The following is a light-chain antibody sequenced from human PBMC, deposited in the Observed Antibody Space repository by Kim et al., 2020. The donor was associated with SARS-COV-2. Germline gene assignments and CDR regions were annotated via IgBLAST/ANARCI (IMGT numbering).Light chain of an antibody. J-gene: IGLJ2*01. V-gene: IGLV6-57*02. CDR1: GGSIDDNY. CDR2: EDD. CDR3: QSYNRSSVV. Sequence: GKTVTIPCASSGGSIDDNYVQWYQQRPGGVPTTVIYEDDQRPSGVSDRFSGSIDNSSNSASLTISGLKTEDEADYYCQSYNRSSVVFGGGTQLTVL.